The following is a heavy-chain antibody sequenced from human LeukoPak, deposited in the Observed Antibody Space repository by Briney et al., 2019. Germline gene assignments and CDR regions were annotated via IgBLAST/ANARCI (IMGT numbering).Heavy chain of an antibody. D-gene: IGHD1-1*01. V-gene: IGHV3-53*01. J-gene: IGHJ2*01. CDR3: ATTTNKAINWYLDV. CDR1: GFTVSGTY. CDR2: IYGGGQT. Sequence: PGGSLRLSCAASGFTVSGTYLTWVRQGPGKGLEWVCVIYGGGQTNCADSVKGRFSISRDNSKNTLYLQMHSLRAEDTAVYFCATTTNKAINWYLDVWGRGTLVTVSS.